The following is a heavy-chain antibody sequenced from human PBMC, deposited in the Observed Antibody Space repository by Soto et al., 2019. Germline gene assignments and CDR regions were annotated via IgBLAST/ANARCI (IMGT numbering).Heavy chain of an antibody. V-gene: IGHV3-21*01. CDR2: ISSSSSYI. CDR3: ARLLYYYDTSGYLFDP. CDR1: GFTFSSYR. D-gene: IGHD3-22*01. J-gene: IGHJ5*02. Sequence: GGSLRLSCAASGFTFSSYRMNWVRQAPGKGLERVSSISSSSSYIYYADSVKGRFTISRDNAKNSLYLQMNNLRAEDTAVYYCARLLYYYDTSGYLFDPWGQGTLVTVSS.